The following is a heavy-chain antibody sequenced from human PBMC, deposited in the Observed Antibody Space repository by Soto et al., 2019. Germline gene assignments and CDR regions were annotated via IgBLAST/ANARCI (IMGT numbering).Heavy chain of an antibody. V-gene: IGHV3-74*01. Sequence: LRLSCAVSGFTFDDNAMHWVRQAPEKGLVWVSRVNTDGSSTTYADSVKGRFTISRDNAKNTVYLQMSSLRAEDTAVYYCARGEITMTFWGQGTLVTVSS. D-gene: IGHD3-3*01. CDR1: GFTFDDNA. CDR3: ARGEITMTF. J-gene: IGHJ4*02. CDR2: VNTDGSST.